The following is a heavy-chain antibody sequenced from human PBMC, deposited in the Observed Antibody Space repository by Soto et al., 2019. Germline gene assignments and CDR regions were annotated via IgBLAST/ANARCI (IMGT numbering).Heavy chain of an antibody. CDR1: GYTFTGYY. J-gene: IGHJ6*02. D-gene: IGHD3-3*01. CDR3: ARDREDDFWSGRTPGGHGMDV. V-gene: IGHV1-2*04. CDR2: INPNSGGT. Sequence: ASVKVSCKASGYTFTGYYMHWVRQAPGQGLEWMGWINPNSGGTNYAQKFQGWVTMTRDTSISTAYMELSRLRSDDTAVYYCARDREDDFWSGRTPGGHGMDVWGQGTTVTVSS.